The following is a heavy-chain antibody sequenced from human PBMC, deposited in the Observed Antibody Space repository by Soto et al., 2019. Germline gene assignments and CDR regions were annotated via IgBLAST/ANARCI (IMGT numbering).Heavy chain of an antibody. CDR3: ARGVLRFLNWFDP. V-gene: IGHV4-61*01. CDR2: VYYSGST. CDR1: GASVNSENYY. D-gene: IGHD3-3*01. J-gene: IGHJ5*02. Sequence: QVQLQESGPGLVKPSETLSLTCTVSGASVNSENYYWIWIRQSPGKGLEWIGYVYYSGSTNYNPSLKSRATISLETSKNQLSLKMTSMTSADTAFYYCARGVLRFLNWFDPCGQGTLVSVAS.